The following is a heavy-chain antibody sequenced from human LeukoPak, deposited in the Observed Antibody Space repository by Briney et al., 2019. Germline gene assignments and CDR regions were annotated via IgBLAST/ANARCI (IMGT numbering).Heavy chain of an antibody. CDR3: ARDGIAAAGTKYFDY. D-gene: IGHD6-13*01. Sequence: GGSLKLSCAASGFTFSTYTVNWVRQAPGKGLEWVSSISSSSSYIYYADSVKGRFTISRDNAKNSLYLQMNSLRAEDTAVYYCARDGIAAAGTKYFDYWGQGTLVTVSS. V-gene: IGHV3-21*01. CDR2: ISSSSSYI. J-gene: IGHJ4*02. CDR1: GFTFSTYT.